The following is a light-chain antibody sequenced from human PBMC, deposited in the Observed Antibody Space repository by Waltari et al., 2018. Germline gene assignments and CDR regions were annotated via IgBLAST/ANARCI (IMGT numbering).Light chain of an antibody. CDR1: QSISNF. V-gene: IGKV3-20*01. CDR2: GAS. Sequence: EIVLTQSPGTLSLSAGEGATLSCRASQSISNFLAWHQQKPGQAPRLLIYGASIRATGIPDRFSGSVSGTEFTLTISRLEPEDFAVYYCQQYGGSRTFGQGTKVELK. J-gene: IGKJ1*01. CDR3: QQYGGSRT.